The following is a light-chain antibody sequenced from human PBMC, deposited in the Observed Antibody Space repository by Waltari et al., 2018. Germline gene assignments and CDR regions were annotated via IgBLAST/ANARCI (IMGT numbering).Light chain of an antibody. CDR1: QDITNH. CDR3: QQYANVPPCT. CDR2: HAS. J-gene: IGKJ2*02. V-gene: IGKV1-33*01. Sequence: DIQMAQSPYSLSASVGDRVTITCQASQDITNHLNWYQHKSGKDPKLLIFHASNLETGVPSRFAGSGSGTNFSFTISSLQPEDVATYYCQQYANVPPCTFGQGTRLEI.